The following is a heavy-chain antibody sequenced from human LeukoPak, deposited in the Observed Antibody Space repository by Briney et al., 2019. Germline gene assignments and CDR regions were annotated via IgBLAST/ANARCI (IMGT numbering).Heavy chain of an antibody. Sequence: PGGSLRLSCAASGFTFSSYAMHWVRQAPGKGLEHVSAISSSGGSTYYANFVKGRFTISRDNSKNTLYLQMGSLRAEDMAVYYCARGYDFWSGYPDYYYYYGMDVWGQGTTVTVSS. J-gene: IGHJ6*02. V-gene: IGHV3-64*01. CDR3: ARGYDFWSGYPDYYYYYGMDV. D-gene: IGHD3-3*01. CDR2: ISSSGGST. CDR1: GFTFSSYA.